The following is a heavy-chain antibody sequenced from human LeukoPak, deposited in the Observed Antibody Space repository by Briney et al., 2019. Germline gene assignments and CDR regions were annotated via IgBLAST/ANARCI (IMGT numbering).Heavy chain of an antibody. D-gene: IGHD3-22*01. Sequence: PSETLSLTCTVSGGSISSSSYYWGWIRQPPGQGLEWIGSIYYSGSTYYNPSLKSRVTISVDTSKNQFSLKLSSVTAADTAVYYCARRGYYDSSGYPLYYYYYYMDVWGKGTTVTVSS. CDR2: IYYSGST. CDR1: GGSISSSSYY. CDR3: ARRGYYDSSGYPLYYYYYYMDV. J-gene: IGHJ6*03. V-gene: IGHV4-39*01.